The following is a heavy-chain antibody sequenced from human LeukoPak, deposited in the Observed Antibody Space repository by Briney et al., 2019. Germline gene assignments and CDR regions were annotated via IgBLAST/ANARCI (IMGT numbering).Heavy chain of an antibody. Sequence: SGTLSLTCAVSGGSISSSNWWSWVRQPPGKGLEWIGEIYHSGSTNYNPSLKSRVTISVDKSKNQFSLKLSSVTAADTAVYYCARAAGYYYDSSGYQGEYFQHWGQGTLVTVSS. CDR3: ARAAGYYYDSSGYQGEYFQH. D-gene: IGHD3-22*01. V-gene: IGHV4-4*02. J-gene: IGHJ1*01. CDR1: GGSISSSNW. CDR2: IYHSGST.